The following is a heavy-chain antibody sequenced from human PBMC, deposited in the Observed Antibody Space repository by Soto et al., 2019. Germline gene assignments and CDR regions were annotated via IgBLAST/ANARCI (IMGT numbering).Heavy chain of an antibody. J-gene: IGHJ4*02. CDR3: ATSQKGYNWNYFDH. CDR2: IFYTGFT. CDR1: GGSINSSHW. Sequence: SETLSLTCTVSGGSINSSHWWSWVRQSPERGLEWIGEIFYTGFTSYNPSLESRVSVSVDTSKNQFSLKVSGVSAADTAVYYCATSQKGYNWNYFDHWGQGALVTVSS. V-gene: IGHV4-4*02. D-gene: IGHD1-20*01.